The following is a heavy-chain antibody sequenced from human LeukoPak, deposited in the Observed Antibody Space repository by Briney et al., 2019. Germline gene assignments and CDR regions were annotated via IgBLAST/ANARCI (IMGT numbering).Heavy chain of an antibody. J-gene: IGHJ6*03. CDR1: GFTFSSYA. CDR2: INQDGSGK. V-gene: IGHV3-7*01. Sequence: GGSLRLSCAASGFTFSSYAMSWVRQAPGKGLEWVANINQDGSGKYYVDSVKGRFTISRDNAKNSLYLQMNSLRAEDTAVYYCARGRFVGGVSDSYMDVWGTGTTVTVSS. D-gene: IGHD2-15*01. CDR3: ARGRFVGGVSDSYMDV.